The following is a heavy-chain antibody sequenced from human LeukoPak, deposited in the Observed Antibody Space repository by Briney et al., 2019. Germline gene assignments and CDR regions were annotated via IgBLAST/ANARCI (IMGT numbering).Heavy chain of an antibody. V-gene: IGHV4-34*01. CDR3: AGRSLTHYASGNYEY. CDR2: INHSGST. D-gene: IGHD3-10*01. J-gene: IGHJ4*02. Sequence: PSETLSLTCAVYGGSFSGYYWSWIGQPPGKGLEWIGKINHSGSTNYNPSLKSRVTISVDTSKNQFSLKLSSVTAADTAVYYCAGRSLTHYASGNYEYWGRGTLAIVSS. CDR1: GGSFSGYY.